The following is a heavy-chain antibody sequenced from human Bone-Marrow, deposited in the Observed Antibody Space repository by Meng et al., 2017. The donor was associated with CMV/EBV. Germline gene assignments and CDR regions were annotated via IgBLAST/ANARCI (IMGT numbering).Heavy chain of an antibody. V-gene: IGHV4-39*01. Sequence: SETLSLTCTASGGSIGDSRYYWGWIRQPPGKGLEWIGTIYYTGSTFYNPSLKSRVTISVDTSKNQFSLKLTSVTAPDTAVYYCARLPSSAISPPDVWGQGTTVTVSS. CDR3: ARLPSSAISPPDV. D-gene: IGHD3-3*01. J-gene: IGHJ6*02. CDR1: GGSIGDSRYY. CDR2: IYYTGST.